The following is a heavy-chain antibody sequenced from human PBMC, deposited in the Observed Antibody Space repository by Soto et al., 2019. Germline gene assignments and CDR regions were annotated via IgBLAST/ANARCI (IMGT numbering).Heavy chain of an antibody. V-gene: IGHV4-38-2*01. J-gene: IGHJ6*02. CDR3: ARAMGGYYYGEGYYYYYGMDV. CDR1: GYSISSGYY. CDR2: IYHSGST. D-gene: IGHD3-22*01. Sequence: SETLSLTCAVSGYSISSGYYWGWIRQPPGKGLEWIGSIYHSGSTYYNPSLKSRVTISVDTSKNQFSLKLSSVTAADTAVYYCARAMGGYYYGEGYYYYYGMDVWGQGTTVT.